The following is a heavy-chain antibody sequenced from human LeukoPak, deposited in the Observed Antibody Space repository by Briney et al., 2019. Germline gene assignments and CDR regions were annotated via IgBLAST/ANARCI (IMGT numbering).Heavy chain of an antibody. CDR2: IRYDGSDK. V-gene: IGHV3-30*02. CDR3: AKDRRYCSSTTCPEY. D-gene: IGHD2-2*01. J-gene: IGHJ4*02. Sequence: GGSLRLSCAASKFTFSNYGMHWVRQAPGKGLEWVTFIRYDGSDKHYADSVKGRFTISRDNSKNTLYLQMDSLRAEDTAVYYCAKDRRYCSSTTCPEYWGQGTLVTVSS. CDR1: KFTFSNYG.